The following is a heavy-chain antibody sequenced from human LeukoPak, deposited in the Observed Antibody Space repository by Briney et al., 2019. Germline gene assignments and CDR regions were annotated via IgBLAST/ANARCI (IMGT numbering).Heavy chain of an antibody. CDR3: ARSFAHVERYYFDY. V-gene: IGHV5-51*01. CDR1: GYRFISYW. CDR2: IYPGDSDT. J-gene: IGHJ4*02. Sequence: GEXXKISFKGSGYRFISYWIGWVRQRPGKGLEGMGIIYPGDSDTTYSPSFQGQVTISADKSINTAYLQWRSLKASDTAMYYCARSFAHVERYYFDYWGQGTLVSVSS. D-gene: IGHD1-1*01.